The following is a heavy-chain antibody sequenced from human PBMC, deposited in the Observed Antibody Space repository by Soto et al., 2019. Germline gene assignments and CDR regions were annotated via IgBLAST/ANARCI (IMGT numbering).Heavy chain of an antibody. J-gene: IGHJ3*02. D-gene: IGHD6-25*01. V-gene: IGHV1-18*04. CDR1: GYTFTSYG. CDR3: ARDRAFPAARHDAFDI. Sequence: ASVKVSCKASGYTFTSYGISWVRQARGQGLEWMGWISAYNGNTNYAQKLQGRVTMTTDTSTSTAYMELRSLRSDDTAVYYCARDRAFPAARHDAFDIWGQGTMVTVSS. CDR2: ISAYNGNT.